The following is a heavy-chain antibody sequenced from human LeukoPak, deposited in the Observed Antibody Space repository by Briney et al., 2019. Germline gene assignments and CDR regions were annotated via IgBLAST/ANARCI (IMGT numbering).Heavy chain of an antibody. V-gene: IGHV3-53*01. CDR3: ARVPYYYYGMDV. CDR1: GLTFSDYY. Sequence: GGSLRLSCAASGLTFSDYYMSWIRQAPGKGLEWVSVIYSGGSTYYADSVKGRFTISRDNSKNTLYLQMNSLRAEDTAVYYCARVPYYYYGMDVWGQGTTVTVSS. CDR2: IYSGGST. J-gene: IGHJ6*02.